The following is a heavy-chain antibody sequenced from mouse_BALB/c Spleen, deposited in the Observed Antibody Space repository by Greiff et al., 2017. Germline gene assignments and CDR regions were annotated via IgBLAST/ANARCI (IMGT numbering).Heavy chain of an antibody. V-gene: IGHV14-4*02. D-gene: IGHD2-14*01. CDR3: NAWYRYDVAWFAY. CDR2: IDPENGDT. Sequence: VQLQQSGAELVRSGASVKLSCTASGFNIKDYYMHWVKQRPEQGLEWIGWIDPENGDTEYAPKFQGKATMTADTSSNTAYLQLSSLTSEDTAVYYGNAWYRYDVAWFAYWGQGTLVTVSA. CDR1: GFNIKDYY. J-gene: IGHJ3*01.